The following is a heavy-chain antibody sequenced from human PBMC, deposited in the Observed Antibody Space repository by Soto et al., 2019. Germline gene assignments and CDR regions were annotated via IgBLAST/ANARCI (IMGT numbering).Heavy chain of an antibody. Sequence: EVQLLESGGGLVQPGGSLRLSCAASGFTFSSYAMSWVRQAPGKGLEWGSAISGSGGSTYYADSVKGRFTISRDNSKNTLYLQMNSLRAEDTAVYYCAKDGARLYGDYLGVGYYYYMDVWGKGTTVTVSS. J-gene: IGHJ6*03. CDR1: GFTFSSYA. D-gene: IGHD4-17*01. CDR2: ISGSGGST. V-gene: IGHV3-23*01. CDR3: AKDGARLYGDYLGVGYYYYMDV.